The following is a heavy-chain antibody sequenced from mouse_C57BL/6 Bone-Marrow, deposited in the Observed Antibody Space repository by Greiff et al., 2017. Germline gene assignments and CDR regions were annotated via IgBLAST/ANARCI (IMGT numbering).Heavy chain of an antibody. D-gene: IGHD2-2*01. CDR2: IDPSDSET. CDR3: ARFLYGDDRVAYYVDY. CDR1: GYTFTSYW. V-gene: IGHV1-52*01. J-gene: IGHJ2*01. Sequence: QVQLQQPGAELVRPGSSVKLSCKASGYTFTSYWMHWVKQRPIQGLEWIGNIDPSDSETHYNQKFKDKATLTVDKSSSTAYMQLSSLTSEDSAVYYGARFLYGDDRVAYYVDYWGQGTTLTVSS.